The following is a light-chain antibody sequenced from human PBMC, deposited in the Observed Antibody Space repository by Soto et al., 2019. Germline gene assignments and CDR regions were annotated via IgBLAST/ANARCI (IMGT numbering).Light chain of an antibody. CDR2: EGT. CDR3: QSYDSSLSGYV. Sequence: QSALTQPASVSGPPGQSIVISCNGSSSDVGSYDLVSWYLQYPGKAPKVIIFEGTKRPSGVSDRFSGSKSGTSASLAITGLQDEDEADYYCQSYDSSLSGYVFGTGTKLTVL. V-gene: IGLV2-14*02. J-gene: IGLJ1*01. CDR1: SSDVGSYDL.